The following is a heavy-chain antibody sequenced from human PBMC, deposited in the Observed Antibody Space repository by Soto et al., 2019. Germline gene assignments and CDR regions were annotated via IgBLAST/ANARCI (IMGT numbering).Heavy chain of an antibody. CDR2: IYHSGST. CDR1: GGSISSGGYS. Sequence: SETLSLTCAVSGGSISSGGYSWSWIRQPPGKGLEWIGYIYHSGSTYYNPSLKSRVTISVDRSKNQFSLKLSSVTAADTAVYYCARGDYDGDFDYWGQGTLVTVSS. D-gene: IGHD3-22*01. CDR3: ARGDYDGDFDY. J-gene: IGHJ4*02. V-gene: IGHV4-30-2*01.